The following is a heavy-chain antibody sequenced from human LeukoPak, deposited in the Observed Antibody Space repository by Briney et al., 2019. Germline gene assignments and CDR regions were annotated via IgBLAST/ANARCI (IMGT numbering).Heavy chain of an antibody. Sequence: ASVKVSCKASGYTFTGYYIHWVRQAPGQGLEWMGWINPNSGATNYAQNFQGRITLTRDTSITIAYMELSRLRSDDTAVYHCARVGLYGSGSYQCYWGQGSLVTVSS. J-gene: IGHJ4*02. D-gene: IGHD3-10*01. CDR2: INPNSGAT. CDR1: GYTFTGYY. V-gene: IGHV1-2*02. CDR3: ARVGLYGSGSYQCY.